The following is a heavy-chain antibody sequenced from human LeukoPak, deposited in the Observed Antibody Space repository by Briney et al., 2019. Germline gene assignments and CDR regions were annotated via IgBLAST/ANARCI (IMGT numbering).Heavy chain of an antibody. D-gene: IGHD3-9*01. CDR3: ARDRGGRRYFDPGVNMDV. CDR1: GGSISSYY. J-gene: IGHJ6*03. V-gene: IGHV4-59*01. CDR2: IYYSGST. Sequence: PSETLSLTCTVSGGSISSYYWSWIRQPPGKGLEWIGYIYYSGSTNYNPSLKSRVTISVDTSKNQFSLKLSSVTAADTAVYYCARDRGGRRYFDPGVNMDVWGKGTTVTISS.